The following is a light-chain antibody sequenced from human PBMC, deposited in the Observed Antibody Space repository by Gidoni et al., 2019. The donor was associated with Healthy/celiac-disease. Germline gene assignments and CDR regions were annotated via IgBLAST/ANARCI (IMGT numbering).Light chain of an antibody. V-gene: IGKV1-39*01. CDR3: QQSYSTPPWT. Sequence: DIQMTQSPSSRSASVGDRVTITCRASQSISSYLNWYQQKPGKAPKLLIYAASSLQRGVPSRFSGSGSGTDFTLTISSLQPEDFATYYCQQSYSTPPWTFGQGTKVEIK. J-gene: IGKJ1*01. CDR1: QSISSY. CDR2: AAS.